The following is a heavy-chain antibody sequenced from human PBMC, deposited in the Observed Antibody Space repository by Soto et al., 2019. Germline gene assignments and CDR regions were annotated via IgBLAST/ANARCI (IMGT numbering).Heavy chain of an antibody. CDR2: IKSKTDGGTT. D-gene: IGHD6-13*01. CDR3: TTDRGIAAVPDYYYYYGMDV. J-gene: IGHJ6*02. V-gene: IGHV3-15*01. CDR1: GFTFSNAW. Sequence: GGSLRLSCAASGFTFSNAWMSWVRQAPGKGLEWVGRIKSKTDGGTTDYAAPVKGRFTISRDDSKNTLYLQMNSLKTEDTAVYYCTTDRGIAAVPDYYYYYGMDVWGQGTTVTVSS.